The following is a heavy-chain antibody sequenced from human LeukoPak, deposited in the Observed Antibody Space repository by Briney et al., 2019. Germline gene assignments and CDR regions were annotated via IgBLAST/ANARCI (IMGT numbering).Heavy chain of an antibody. D-gene: IGHD4-23*01. CDR1: GFTVSSNS. Sequence: GGSLRLSCTVSGFTVSSNSMSWVRQAPGKGLEWVSFIYSDNTHYSDSVKGRFTISRDNSRNTLSLQMSSLRVEDTALYYCTKDLRYYYADNHSEMDEHDYWGQGTLVTVSS. J-gene: IGHJ4*02. V-gene: IGHV3-66*03. CDR2: IYSDNT. CDR3: TKDLRYYYADNHSEMDEHDY.